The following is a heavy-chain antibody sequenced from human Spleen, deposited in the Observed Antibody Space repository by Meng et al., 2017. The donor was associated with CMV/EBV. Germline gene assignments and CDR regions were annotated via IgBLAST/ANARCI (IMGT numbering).Heavy chain of an antibody. J-gene: IGHJ3*02. CDR1: GYKASAYTFTGYY. CDR2: FKSNSGAT. CDR3: ATLRRLDCWSSSTTPVDI. Sequence: ASVKVSCKTSGYKASAYTFTGYYIHWVRQAPGQGLEWMGWFKSNSGATNYAQKFQGRVTMTRETSISTVYMDLSRLGFDDTAVYYCATLRRLDCWSSSTTPVDIWGQGTIVTVSS. D-gene: IGHD3-3*01. V-gene: IGHV1-2*02.